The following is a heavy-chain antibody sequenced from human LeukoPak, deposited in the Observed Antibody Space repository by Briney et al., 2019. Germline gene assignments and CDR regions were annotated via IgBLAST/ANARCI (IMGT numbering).Heavy chain of an antibody. CDR3: ARVVSWLDHYYFDY. Sequence: VSVKPCSKAAGYPVTAYDMHWVRQAAGQGRKCRGWINPNSGGANSAQKFQGRVTMTSDTSISTAYSELSRRRSGDTTVYYCARVVSWLDHYYFDYWGQGTLVTVSS. CDR2: INPNSGGA. J-gene: IGHJ4*02. V-gene: IGHV1-2*02. CDR1: GYPVTAYD. D-gene: IGHD6-19*01.